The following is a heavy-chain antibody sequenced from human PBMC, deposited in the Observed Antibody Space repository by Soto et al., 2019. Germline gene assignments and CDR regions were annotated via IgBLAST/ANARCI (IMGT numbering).Heavy chain of an antibody. CDR1: GGSISSSSYY. D-gene: IGHD4-17*01. Sequence: SETLSLTCTVSGGSISSSSYYWGWIRQPPGKGLEWIGSIYYSGSTYYNPSLKSRVTISVDTSKNQFSLKLSSVTAADTAVYYCASFQGSVYGDYGDYAEYFDYWGQGTLVTVSS. CDR2: IYYSGST. V-gene: IGHV4-39*01. J-gene: IGHJ4*02. CDR3: ASFQGSVYGDYGDYAEYFDY.